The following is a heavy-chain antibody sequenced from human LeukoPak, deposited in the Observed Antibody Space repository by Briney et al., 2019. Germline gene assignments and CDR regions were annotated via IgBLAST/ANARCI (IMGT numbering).Heavy chain of an antibody. D-gene: IGHD6-13*01. CDR3: ARGGLRSWYYFDY. CDR1: GFTFSSYS. CDR2: ISSSSSYI. Sequence: PGGSLRLSCAASGFTFSSYSMNWVRQAPGKGLEWVSSISSSSSYIYYADSVKGRFTISRDNAKNSLYLQMNSLRAEDTAVYYCARGGLRSWYYFDYWGQRTLVTVSS. J-gene: IGHJ4*02. V-gene: IGHV3-21*01.